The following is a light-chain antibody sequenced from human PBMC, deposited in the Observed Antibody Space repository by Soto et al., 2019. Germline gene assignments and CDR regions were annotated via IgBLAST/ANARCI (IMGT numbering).Light chain of an antibody. J-gene: IGKJ1*01. V-gene: IGKV1-39*01. CDR2: AAF. Sequence: DIQMTQSPSSLSASVGDRVTITCRSSQSISRYLNWYQLKPGKAPKLLIYAAFSLQSGVPSRFSGSGSGTDFTLTINMLQPEDFATYYCQQSYSTLWTFGQGTKVEIK. CDR1: QSISRY. CDR3: QQSYSTLWT.